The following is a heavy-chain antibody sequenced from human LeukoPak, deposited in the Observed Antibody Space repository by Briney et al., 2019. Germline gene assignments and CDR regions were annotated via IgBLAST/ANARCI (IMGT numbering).Heavy chain of an antibody. D-gene: IGHD3-22*01. CDR2: IYWDDDK. CDR3: ARYYDSSGYYYVRYFDY. CDR1: GFSLSTSGVG. V-gene: IGHV2-5*02. J-gene: IGHJ4*02. Sequence: SGPTLVTPTQTLTLTCTFSGFSLSTSGVGVGWIRQPPGKALEWLALIYWDDDKRYSPSLKSRLTITKDTSKNQVVLTMTNMDPVDTATYYCARYYDSSGYYYVRYFDYWGQGTLVAVSS.